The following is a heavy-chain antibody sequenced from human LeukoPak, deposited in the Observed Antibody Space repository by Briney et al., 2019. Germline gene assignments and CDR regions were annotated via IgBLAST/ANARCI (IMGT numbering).Heavy chain of an antibody. CDR3: AARGYYYDSSGYFVPDAFDI. J-gene: IGHJ3*02. Sequence: SVKVSCKASGFSFTSSAMQWVRQARGQRLEWIGWIVVGRGNTNYAQKFQERVTITRDMSTSTAYMELSSLRSEDTAVYYCAARGYYYDSSGYFVPDAFDIWGQGTMVTVSS. D-gene: IGHD3-22*01. CDR2: IVVGRGNT. V-gene: IGHV1-58*02. CDR1: GFSFTSSA.